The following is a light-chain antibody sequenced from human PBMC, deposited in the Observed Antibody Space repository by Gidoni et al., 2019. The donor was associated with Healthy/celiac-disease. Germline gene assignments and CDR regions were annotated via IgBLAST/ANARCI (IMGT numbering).Light chain of an antibody. Sequence: SYELTNPPSMSVSPGQTASITCSGAKLGDKYACWYQQKPGQSPVLVSYQASNRPSGIPERFPGSNSGNTATLTISGSQAMHAADYYCQASYISTAVFGTGTKVTVL. CDR3: QASYISTAV. CDR2: QAS. V-gene: IGLV3-1*01. J-gene: IGLJ1*01. CDR1: KLGDKY.